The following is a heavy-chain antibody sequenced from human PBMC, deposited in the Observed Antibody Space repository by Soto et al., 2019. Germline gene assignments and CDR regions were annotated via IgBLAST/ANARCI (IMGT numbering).Heavy chain of an antibody. CDR1: GFTFGSYW. J-gene: IGHJ4*02. D-gene: IGHD1-7*01. CDR3: ARANIETGTLLSY. CDR2: MNSDGSST. V-gene: IGHV3-74*01. Sequence: GGSLRLSCAASGFTFGSYWMHWVRQVPGKGLVWVSRMNSDGSSTNYADSVKGRFTISRDNAKNTLYLQMNSLRAEDTAGYYCARANIETGTLLSYWGQGALVTVSS.